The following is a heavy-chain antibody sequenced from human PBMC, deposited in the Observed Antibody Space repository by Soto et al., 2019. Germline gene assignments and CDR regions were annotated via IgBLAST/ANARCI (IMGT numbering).Heavy chain of an antibody. D-gene: IGHD5-12*01. Sequence: ASVKVSCKASGYTFTSYAMHWVRQAPGQRLEWMGWINAGNGNTKYSQKFQGRVTITADESTSTAYMELSSLRSEDTAVYYCASSSGYDPPYYYYYGMDVWGQGTTVTVSS. CDR1: GYTFTSYA. CDR3: ASSSGYDPPYYYYYGMDV. V-gene: IGHV1-3*01. J-gene: IGHJ6*02. CDR2: INAGNGNT.